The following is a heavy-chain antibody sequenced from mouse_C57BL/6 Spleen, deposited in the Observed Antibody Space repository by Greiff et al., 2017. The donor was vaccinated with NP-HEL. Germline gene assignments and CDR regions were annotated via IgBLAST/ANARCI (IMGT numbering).Heavy chain of an antibody. J-gene: IGHJ4*01. Sequence: QVQLQQSGPELVKPGASVKISCKASGYAFSSSWMNWVKQRPGKGLEWIGRIYPGDGDTNYNGKFKGKATLTADKSSSTAYMQLSSLTSEDSAVYFCAREGLLLRHYAMDYWGQGTSVTVSS. CDR1: GYAFSSSW. D-gene: IGHD1-1*01. V-gene: IGHV1-82*01. CDR2: IYPGDGDT. CDR3: AREGLLLRHYAMDY.